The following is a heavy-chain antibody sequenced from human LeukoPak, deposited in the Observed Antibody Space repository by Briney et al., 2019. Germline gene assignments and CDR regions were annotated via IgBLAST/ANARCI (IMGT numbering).Heavy chain of an antibody. CDR3: VKGRFGSGSYDNWFDP. Sequence: GSLRLSCSASGLTFSSYAMHWVRQAPGKGLEYVSAISSNGGSTYYADSVKGRFTISRDNSKNTLYLQMSSLRAEDTAVYYCVKGRFGSGSYDNWFDPWGQGTLVTVSS. CDR2: ISSNGGST. V-gene: IGHV3-64D*06. J-gene: IGHJ5*02. CDR1: GLTFSSYA. D-gene: IGHD3-10*01.